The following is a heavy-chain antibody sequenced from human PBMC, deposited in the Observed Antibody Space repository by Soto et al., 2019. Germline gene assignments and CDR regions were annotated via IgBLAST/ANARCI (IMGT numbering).Heavy chain of an antibody. D-gene: IGHD5-12*01. Sequence: PRGSLRLPCAASGFTFRSYGMHGVRQAPGKGLEWVAVISYDGSNKYYADSVKGRFTISRDNAKNTLYLQMNSLRAEDTAVYYFANGSIVATGYYDIYTHAWGDGIPVSVSS. V-gene: IGHV3-30*18. J-gene: IGHJ6*04. CDR3: ANGSIVATGYYDIYTHA. CDR1: GFTFRSYG. CDR2: ISYDGSNK.